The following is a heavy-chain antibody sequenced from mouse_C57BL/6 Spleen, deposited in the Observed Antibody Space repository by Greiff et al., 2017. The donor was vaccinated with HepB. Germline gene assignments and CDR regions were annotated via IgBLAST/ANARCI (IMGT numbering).Heavy chain of an antibody. CDR2: IYPRSGNT. Sequence: QVQLQQSGAELARPGASVKLSCKASGYTFTSYGISWVKQRTGQGLEWIGEIYPRSGNTYYNEKFKGKATLTADKSSSTAYMELRSLTSEDSAVYFCAREDAAQEGFAYWGQGTLVTVSA. CDR1: GYTFTSYG. CDR3: AREDAAQEGFAY. D-gene: IGHD3-2*02. V-gene: IGHV1-81*01. J-gene: IGHJ3*01.